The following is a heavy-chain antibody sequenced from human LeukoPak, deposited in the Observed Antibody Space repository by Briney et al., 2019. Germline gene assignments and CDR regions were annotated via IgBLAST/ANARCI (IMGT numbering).Heavy chain of an antibody. J-gene: IGHJ4*02. Sequence: SETLSLTCTVSGGSISSYYWSWIRQPPGKGLEWIGYIYYSGSTNYNPSLKSRVTISVNTSKNQFSLKLSSVTAADTAVYYCASSSRELPSDYWGQGTLVTVSS. CDR2: IYYSGST. CDR1: GGSISSYY. CDR3: ASSSRELPSDY. D-gene: IGHD1-26*01. V-gene: IGHV4-59*12.